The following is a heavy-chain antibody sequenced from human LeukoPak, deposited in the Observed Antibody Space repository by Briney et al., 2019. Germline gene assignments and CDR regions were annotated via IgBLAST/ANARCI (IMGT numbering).Heavy chain of an antibody. CDR2: ISWNSGSI. J-gene: IGHJ4*02. CDR3: AKDPPCSGGTCYGYFES. Sequence: PGRSLRLSCAASGFTFDDYAMHWVRQAPGKGLEWVSGISWNSGSIGYADSVKGRFTISRDNSKNTLYLQMNNLRDEDTAVYYCAKDPPCSGGTCYGYFESWGQGTLVTVSS. D-gene: IGHD2-15*01. V-gene: IGHV3-9*01. CDR1: GFTFDDYA.